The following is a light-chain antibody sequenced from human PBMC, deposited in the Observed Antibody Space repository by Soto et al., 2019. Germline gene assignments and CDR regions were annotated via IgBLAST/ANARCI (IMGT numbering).Light chain of an antibody. J-gene: IGKJ5*01. CDR2: WAS. CDR3: QQYYSSLPIT. Sequence: DILMTQSPDSLAVSLGERATINCKSSQSLLYSSNNKNFLAWYQQKPGQPPKLLFYWASTRQSGVPDRFSGSGSGTDFTLTITGVHAEDVAVYYCQQYYSSLPITFCHWTRLEIX. V-gene: IGKV4-1*01. CDR1: QSLLYSSNNKNF.